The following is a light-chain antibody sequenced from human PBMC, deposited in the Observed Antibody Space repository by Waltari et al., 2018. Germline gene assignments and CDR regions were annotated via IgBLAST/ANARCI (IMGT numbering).Light chain of an antibody. CDR1: QGVSTY. CDR3: QQYHDYPWT. J-gene: IGKJ1*01. V-gene: IGKV1-8*01. CDR2: AAS. Sequence: AIRMTQSPSPLSASIGDRVTTSCRASQGVSTYLAWYQQKPGKAPSLLIHAASTLQSGVPSRFSGSGTGTDFTLTITCLQSEDFATYYCQQYHDYPWTFGQGTKVDI.